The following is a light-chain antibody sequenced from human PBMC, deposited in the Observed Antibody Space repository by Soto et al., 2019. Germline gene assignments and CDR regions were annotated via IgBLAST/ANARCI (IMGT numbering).Light chain of an antibody. CDR2: DAS. V-gene: IGKV1-5*01. CDR3: QQYNGYSVYTHS. CDR1: QNVSRR. Sequence: DIQMTQSPATLSASVGDRLTITCRASQNVSRRLAWYQQKPGKAPKLLIYDASTLENGVPSWFSGSGSGTEFTLTISGLQPDDFATYYYQQYNGYSVYTHSFGQGNKLEIK. J-gene: IGKJ2*03.